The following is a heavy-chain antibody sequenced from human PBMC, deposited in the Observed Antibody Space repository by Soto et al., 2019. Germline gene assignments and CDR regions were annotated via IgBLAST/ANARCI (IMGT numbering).Heavy chain of an antibody. D-gene: IGHD2-21*01. CDR1: GDSISTYY. J-gene: IGHJ4*02. V-gene: IGHV4-59*01. Sequence: QVQLQESGPGLVKPSETLSLTCTVSGDSISTYYWSWIRQPPGKGLEWIGYIHYTGSANYSPSLQSRVTISVDTSKNQFSLKLRSVTAADTAVYYCARDWGGGTSFDHWGQGTLVTVSS. CDR3: ARDWGGGTSFDH. CDR2: IHYTGSA.